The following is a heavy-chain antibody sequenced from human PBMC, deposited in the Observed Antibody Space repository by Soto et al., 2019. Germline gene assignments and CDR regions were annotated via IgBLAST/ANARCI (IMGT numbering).Heavy chain of an antibody. D-gene: IGHD3-10*01. CDR1: GFTFTTGE. CDR2: IGRGGDT. Sequence: PGSCLKLYCAASGFTFTTGEMHWVRQVTGRGLEWVSAIGRGGDTYYAASVKGRFTISRENAKNSVYLQMNSLRDGDTAVYYCAREIRDSAFGGQYLNGIGVWGQGTTVTLSS. CDR3: AREIRDSAFGGQYLNGIGV. J-gene: IGHJ6*02. V-gene: IGHV3-13*01.